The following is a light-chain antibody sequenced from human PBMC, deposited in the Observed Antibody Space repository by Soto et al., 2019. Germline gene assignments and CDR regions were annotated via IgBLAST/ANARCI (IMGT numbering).Light chain of an antibody. CDR3: QQYDNSPIT. CDR2: GAS. V-gene: IGKV3-20*01. CDR1: QSISSSF. J-gene: IGKJ5*01. Sequence: EIVMTQSPATLSASVGDRVTITCRASQSISSSFLAWYQQKPGQAPRLLIYGASSRATGIPDRFSGTGSETDFTLTISRLEPEDFAVYYCQQYDNSPITFGQGTRLEI.